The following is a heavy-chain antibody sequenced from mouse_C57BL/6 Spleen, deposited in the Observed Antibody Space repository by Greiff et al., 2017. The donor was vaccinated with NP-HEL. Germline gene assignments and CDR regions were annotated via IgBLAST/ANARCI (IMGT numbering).Heavy chain of an antibody. V-gene: IGHV1-64*01. CDR2: IHPNSGST. D-gene: IGHD2-4*01. Sequence: VQLQQSGAELVKPGASVKLSCKASGYTFTSYWMHWVKQRPGQGLEWIGVIHPNSGSTNYNEKFKSKATLTVDKSSSTAYMQLSSLTSEDSAVYYCERGSGTYDYASPFAYWGQGTLVTVSA. CDR1: GYTFTSYW. J-gene: IGHJ3*01. CDR3: ERGSGTYDYASPFAY.